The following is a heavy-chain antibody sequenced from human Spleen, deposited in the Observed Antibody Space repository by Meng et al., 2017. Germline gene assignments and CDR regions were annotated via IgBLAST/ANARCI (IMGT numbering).Heavy chain of an antibody. V-gene: IGHV4-31*03. CDR1: GASISSGGYY. J-gene: IGHJ5*02. D-gene: IGHD3-22*01. CDR2: IYYSEST. Sequence: QVQLQESGPGLVKPSQTLSLTCTVSGASISSGGYYWSWIRQHPGKGLEWIGYIYYSESTYYTPSLQSRVTISVDASKNQFSLRLSSVTAADTAVYYCARDGSGYGRFDPWGQGTLVTVSS. CDR3: ARDGSGYGRFDP.